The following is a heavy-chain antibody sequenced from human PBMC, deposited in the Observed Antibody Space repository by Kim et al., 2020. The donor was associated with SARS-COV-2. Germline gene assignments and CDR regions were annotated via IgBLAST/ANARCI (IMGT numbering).Heavy chain of an antibody. V-gene: IGHV1-24*01. J-gene: IGHJ5*02. CDR3: ATGNPVVAAYNWFDP. CDR2: FDPEDGET. Sequence: ASVKVSCKVSGYTLTELSMHWVRQAPGKGLEWMGGFDPEDGETIYAQKFQGGVTMTEDTSTDTAYMELSSLRSEDTAVYYCATGNPVVAAYNWFDPWGQGTLVTVSS. CDR1: GYTLTELS. D-gene: IGHD2-15*01.